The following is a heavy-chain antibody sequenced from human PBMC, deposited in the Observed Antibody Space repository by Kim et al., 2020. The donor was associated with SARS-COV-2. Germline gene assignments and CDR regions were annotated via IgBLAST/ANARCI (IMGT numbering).Heavy chain of an antibody. V-gene: IGHV3-23*01. CDR3: AKGNRLVPEYFQS. Sequence: GGSLRLSCAASEFTFSSYAMSWVRQAPGKGLEWVSTISGSGGSTDYADSAKGRFTISRDISRNTLYLQMNSLRAEDTAVYYCAKGNRLVPEYFQSWGQGTLVTVSS. D-gene: IGHD6-19*01. CDR1: EFTFSSYA. J-gene: IGHJ1*01. CDR2: ISGSGGST.